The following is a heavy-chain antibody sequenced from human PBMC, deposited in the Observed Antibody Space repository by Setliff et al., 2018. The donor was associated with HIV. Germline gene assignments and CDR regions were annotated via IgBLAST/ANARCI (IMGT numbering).Heavy chain of an antibody. CDR2: IYYSGST. CDR3: ARGGGPDTNFDS. CDR1: GETIRNGFYY. Sequence: SETLSLTCTVSGETIRNGFYYWHWMRQPPGKGLEWIGSIYYSGSTHYKSSLKSRVTISVDTSKNQFSLRPSSVTAADTAVYYCARGGGPDTNFDSWGRGTLVTSPQ. V-gene: IGHV4-39*07. J-gene: IGHJ4*02.